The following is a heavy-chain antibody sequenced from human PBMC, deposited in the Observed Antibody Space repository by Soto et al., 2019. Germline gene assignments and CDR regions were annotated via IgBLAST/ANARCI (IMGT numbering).Heavy chain of an antibody. CDR1: GCSVTSGNSY. J-gene: IGHJ4*02. CDR3: ARGPVVTPFVDY. Sequence: PXETLSLTCTVAGCSVTSGNSYWSWIRQPPGKGLEWIGHIYYSGSTNYNPSLKSRVTISVDASKNQFSLKLSSVTAADTAIYYCARGPVVTPFVDYWGQGTLVTVSS. D-gene: IGHD2-21*02. V-gene: IGHV4-61*01. CDR2: IYYSGST.